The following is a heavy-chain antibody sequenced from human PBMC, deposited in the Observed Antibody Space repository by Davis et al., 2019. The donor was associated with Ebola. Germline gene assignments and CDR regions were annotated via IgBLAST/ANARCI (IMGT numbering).Heavy chain of an antibody. J-gene: IGHJ5*02. Sequence: PGGSLRLSCAASGFTFSSYAMSGVRQAPGKGLEWVSAISGSGGSTYYADSVKGRFTISRDNSKNTLYLQMNSLRAEDTAVYYCAKDGSWGSSSDTWGQGTLVTVSS. V-gene: IGHV3-23*01. CDR3: AKDGSWGSSSDT. CDR1: GFTFSSYA. CDR2: ISGSGGST. D-gene: IGHD6-6*01.